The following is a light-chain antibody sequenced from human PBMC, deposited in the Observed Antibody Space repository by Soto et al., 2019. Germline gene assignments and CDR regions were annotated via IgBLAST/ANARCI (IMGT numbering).Light chain of an antibody. CDR2: DVS. V-gene: IGLV2-14*01. CDR3: TSYRSSRTNLV. Sequence: QSALTQPSAVSGSPGQSITISCTGTSSDVGGYKYVSWYQQHPSKVPKLLIYDVSNRPSGVSNRFSGSKSGNTASLTISGLQAEDEANYYCTSYRSSRTNLVFGGGTKVTVL. CDR1: SSDVGGYKY. J-gene: IGLJ3*02.